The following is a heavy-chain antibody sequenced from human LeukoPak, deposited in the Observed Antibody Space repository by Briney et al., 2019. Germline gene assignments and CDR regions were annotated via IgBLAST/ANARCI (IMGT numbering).Heavy chain of an antibody. Sequence: SETLSLTCAVYGGSFSGYYWSWIRQPPGKGLEWIGRIYYSGSTHYNPSLKSRVTISVDTSKNQFSLKLSSVTAADTAVYYCARDRFDDSSGYYYHYYYYMDVWGKGTTVTVSS. V-gene: IGHV4-34*01. CDR3: ARDRFDDSSGYYYHYYYYMDV. CDR2: IYYSGST. D-gene: IGHD3-22*01. CDR1: GGSFSGYY. J-gene: IGHJ6*03.